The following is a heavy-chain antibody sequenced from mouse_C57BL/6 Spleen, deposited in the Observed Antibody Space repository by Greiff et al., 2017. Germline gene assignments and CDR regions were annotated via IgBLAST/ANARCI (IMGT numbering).Heavy chain of an antibody. V-gene: IGHV1-22*01. Sequence: VQLKESGPELVKPGASVKMSCKASGYTFTDYNMHWVKQSHGKSLEWIGYINPNNGGTSYNQKFKGKATLTVNKSSSTAYMELRSLTSEDSAVYYCARENYGISWFAYWGQGTLDTVSA. CDR1: GYTFTDYN. CDR3: ARENYGISWFAY. D-gene: IGHD2-1*01. J-gene: IGHJ3*01. CDR2: INPNNGGT.